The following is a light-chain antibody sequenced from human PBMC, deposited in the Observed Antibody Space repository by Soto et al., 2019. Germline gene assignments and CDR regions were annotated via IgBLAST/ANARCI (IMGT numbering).Light chain of an antibody. CDR3: GSYSISTTLGV. CDR2: DVS. CDR1: SSDVGSYNY. J-gene: IGLJ2*01. Sequence: QSALTQPASVSGSPGQSITISCTGTSSDVGSYNYVSWYQQHPGKAPKLMIYDVSNRPSGVSNRFSGSKSGNPASLTISGLQAGDEADYYCGSYSISTTLGVFGGGTKLTFL. V-gene: IGLV2-14*01.